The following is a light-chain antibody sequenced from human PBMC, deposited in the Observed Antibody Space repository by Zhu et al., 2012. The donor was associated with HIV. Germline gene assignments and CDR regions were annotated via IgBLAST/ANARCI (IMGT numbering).Light chain of an antibody. CDR2: GAS. CDR1: QSVSSSY. CDR3: QQYGSSPL. Sequence: EIVLTQSPGTLSLSPGERATLSCRASQSVSSSYLAWYQQKPGQAPRLLIYGASSRATGIPDRFSGSGSGTDSTLTISRLEPEDFAVYYCQQYGSSPLFGQGTKVELK. J-gene: IGKJ1*01. V-gene: IGKV3-20*01.